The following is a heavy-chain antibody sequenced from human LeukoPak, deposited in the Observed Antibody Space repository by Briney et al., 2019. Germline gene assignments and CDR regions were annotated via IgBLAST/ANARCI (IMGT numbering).Heavy chain of an antibody. V-gene: IGHV4-59*01. CDR3: ARVPSLYYYDSSGYEMGEYHFDY. D-gene: IGHD3-22*01. Sequence: SETLSLTCTVSGGSISSYYWSWIRQPPGKGLEWIGYIYYSGSTNYNPSLKSRVTISVDTSKNQFSLKLSSVTAADTVVYCCARVPSLYYYDSSGYEMGEYHFDYWGQGTLVTVSS. J-gene: IGHJ4*02. CDR2: IYYSGST. CDR1: GGSISSYY.